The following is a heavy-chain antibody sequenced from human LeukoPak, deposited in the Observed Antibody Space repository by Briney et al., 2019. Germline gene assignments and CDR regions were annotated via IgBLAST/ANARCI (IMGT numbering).Heavy chain of an antibody. CDR1: GYTFTHYY. CDR2: LNPKTGAT. CDR3: TRLDYTGNSAFDFDV. D-gene: IGHD4-23*01. J-gene: IGHJ3*01. Sequence: ASVRVSCKASGYTFTHYYIHWVRQAPGQGLEWMGWLNPKTGATHYEKNFQGRLSLTRDTSIITAFMELTTLRPDDTAVYYCTRLDYTGNSAFDFDVWGQGTLVTVSS. V-gene: IGHV1-2*02.